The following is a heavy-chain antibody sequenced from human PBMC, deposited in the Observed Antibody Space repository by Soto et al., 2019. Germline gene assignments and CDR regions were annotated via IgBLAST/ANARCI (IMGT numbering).Heavy chain of an antibody. CDR3: ARFDYYGSGRYYRLYYYGMDV. J-gene: IGHJ6*02. Sequence: QVQLVESGGGLVKPGGSLRLSCAASGFTFSDYYMSWIRQAPGKGLEWVSYISSSGSTIYYADSVKGRFTISRDNAKNSLYLQMNSLRAEDTAVYYCARFDYYGSGRYYRLYYYGMDVWGQCTTVTVSS. V-gene: IGHV3-11*01. CDR1: GFTFSDYY. D-gene: IGHD3-10*01. CDR2: ISSSGSTI.